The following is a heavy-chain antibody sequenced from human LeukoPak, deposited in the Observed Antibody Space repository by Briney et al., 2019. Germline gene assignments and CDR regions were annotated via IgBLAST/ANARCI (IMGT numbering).Heavy chain of an antibody. CDR1: GFTFSGYW. V-gene: IGHV3-74*03. CDR3: ARDQPTYYDFWSGYYNYYYYYMDV. CDR2: IDNDGHGI. J-gene: IGHJ6*03. Sequence: GGSLRLSCAASGFTFSGYWMHWVRQGPEKGLELVSRIDNDGHGILYADSVKGRFTTSRDNAKNTLYLQMNSLRFEDTAVYYCARDQPTYYDFWSGYYNYYYYYMDVWGKGTTVTVSS. D-gene: IGHD3-3*01.